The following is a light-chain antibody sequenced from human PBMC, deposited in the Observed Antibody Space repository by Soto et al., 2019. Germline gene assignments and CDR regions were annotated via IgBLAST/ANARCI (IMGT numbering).Light chain of an antibody. J-gene: IGKJ5*01. CDR2: DAA. Sequence: EIVMTQSPATLSVSQGERATLSCTASQRVHSNLAWYQQKPRQEPRLLIYDAASSVSGIPPRFSGSRSGREVTISIISRQSEDFAVYYCQQYNNWPRTFGQGTRLEIK. CDR1: QRVHSN. CDR3: QQYNNWPRT. V-gene: IGKV3-15*01.